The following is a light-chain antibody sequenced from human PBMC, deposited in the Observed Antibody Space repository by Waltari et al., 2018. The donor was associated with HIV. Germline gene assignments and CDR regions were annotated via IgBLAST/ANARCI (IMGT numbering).Light chain of an antibody. CDR1: QNIKNN. J-gene: IGKJ3*01. Sequence: EIVMTQSPATLSASPGERATLSCRAIQNIKNNLAWYQQKPGQAPRLLIHGASTTDTGISARFSGSGSGTEFSLTIGSLQSEDCAVYYCQQYHNWPFTFGPGTRVEMK. CDR3: QQYHNWPFT. CDR2: GAS. V-gene: IGKV3-15*01.